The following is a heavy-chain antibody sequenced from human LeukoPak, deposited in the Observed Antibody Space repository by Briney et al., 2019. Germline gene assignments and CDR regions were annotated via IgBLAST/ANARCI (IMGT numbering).Heavy chain of an antibody. Sequence: GASVKVSCKASGYTFTGYYMHWVRQAPGQGLEWMGWINPNSGGTNYAQKFQGRVTMTTDTSTSTAYMELRSLRSDDTAVYYCALLAAGSYQFAYFDYWGQGTLVTVSS. CDR2: INPNSGGT. D-gene: IGHD6-13*01. V-gene: IGHV1-2*02. CDR3: ALLAAGSYQFAYFDY. CDR1: GYTFTGYY. J-gene: IGHJ4*02.